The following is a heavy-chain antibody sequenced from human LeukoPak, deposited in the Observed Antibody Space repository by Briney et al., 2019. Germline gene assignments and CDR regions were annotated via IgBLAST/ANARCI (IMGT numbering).Heavy chain of an antibody. D-gene: IGHD6-13*01. CDR1: GYTFTGYY. CDR2: INPNSGGT. J-gene: IGHJ2*01. Sequence: GASVKVSCKASGYTFTGYYMHWVRQAPGQGLEWMGWINPNSGGTNYALKFQGWVTMTRDTSISTAYMELSRLRSDDTAVYYCARRGPAGYSSSWSEWYFDLWGRGTLVTVSS. V-gene: IGHV1-2*04. CDR3: ARRGPAGYSSSWSEWYFDL.